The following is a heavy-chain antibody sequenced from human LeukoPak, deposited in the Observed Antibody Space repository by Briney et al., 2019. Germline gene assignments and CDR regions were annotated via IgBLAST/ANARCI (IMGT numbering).Heavy chain of an antibody. CDR2: IIPILGIA. D-gene: IGHD2-15*01. Sequence: ASVKVSCKASGGTFSSYAISWVRQAPGQGLEWMGRIIPILGIANYAQKFQGRVTITADKSTSTAYMELSSLRSEDTAAYYCARDRLLCSGGSCYSIAFDYWGQGTLVTVSS. J-gene: IGHJ4*02. CDR1: GGTFSSYA. CDR3: ARDRLLCSGGSCYSIAFDY. V-gene: IGHV1-69*04.